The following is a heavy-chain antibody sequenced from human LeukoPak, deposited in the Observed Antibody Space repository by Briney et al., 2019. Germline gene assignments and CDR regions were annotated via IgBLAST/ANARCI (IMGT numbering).Heavy chain of an antibody. D-gene: IGHD6-19*01. Sequence: GGSLRLSCAASGFTFSSYSMNWVRQAPGKGLEWVSYISSSSSTIYYADSVKGRFTISRDNSKNTLYLQMNSLRAEDTAVYYCAKDDEWLVPDYWGQGTLVTVSS. CDR2: ISSSSSTI. J-gene: IGHJ4*02. CDR1: GFTFSSYS. CDR3: AKDDEWLVPDY. V-gene: IGHV3-48*01.